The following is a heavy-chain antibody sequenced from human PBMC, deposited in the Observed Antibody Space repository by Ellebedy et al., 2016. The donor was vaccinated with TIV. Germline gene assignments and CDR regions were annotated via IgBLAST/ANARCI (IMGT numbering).Heavy chain of an antibody. CDR1: GFTFDEFG. V-gene: IGHV3-20*04. J-gene: IGHJ4*02. CDR2: LNWNGDTT. Sequence: GESLKISCAASGFTFDEFGMSWVRQPPGKGLECVSGLNWNGDTTSYGDSVKGRFTIYRDNAKNSLYLQMSSLRAEDTALYYCARGGNAESAVRHWGQGTLVTVSS. D-gene: IGHD1-14*01. CDR3: ARGGNAESAVRH.